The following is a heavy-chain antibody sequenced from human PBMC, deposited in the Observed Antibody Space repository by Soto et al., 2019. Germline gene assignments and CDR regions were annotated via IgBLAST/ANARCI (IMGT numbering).Heavy chain of an antibody. V-gene: IGHV5-10-1*01. CDR1: GYSFTSYW. Sequence: GESLKISCKGSGYSFTSYWISWVRQMPGKGLEWMGRIDPSDSYTNYSPSFQGHVTISADKSISTAYLQWSSLKASDTAMYYCATGYSYGSSYYGMDVGGQGTTVTGS. CDR3: ATGYSYGSSYYGMDV. D-gene: IGHD5-18*01. J-gene: IGHJ6*02. CDR2: IDPSDSYT.